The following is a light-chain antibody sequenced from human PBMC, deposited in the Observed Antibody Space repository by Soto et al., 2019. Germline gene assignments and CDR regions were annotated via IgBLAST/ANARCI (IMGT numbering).Light chain of an antibody. V-gene: IGKV3-11*01. Sequence: EIVLTQSPATLSLSPGERATLSCRASQSVSSYLAWYQQKPGQAPRLLIYDASNRATGIPARFSGSRSGTDFTLTISSLEPEDFEVYYCQQRSNWRWAFGQGTKLEIK. J-gene: IGKJ2*01. CDR3: QQRSNWRWA. CDR1: QSVSSY. CDR2: DAS.